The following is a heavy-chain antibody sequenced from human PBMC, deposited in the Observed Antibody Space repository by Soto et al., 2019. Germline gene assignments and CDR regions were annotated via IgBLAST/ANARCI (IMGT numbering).Heavy chain of an antibody. Sequence: EVQLVESGGGLVQPGGSLRLSCAASGFTFSSYWMSWVRQAPGKGLEWVANINQDGSEKFYVDSVKGRFTISRDNAKKSLYLQMNTLRVEDTAVYYCSRDGSSSWYSYYYNGMDVWGQGPTVTVSS. CDR3: SRDGSSSWYSYYYNGMDV. J-gene: IGHJ6*02. D-gene: IGHD6-13*01. V-gene: IGHV3-7*05. CDR1: GFTFSSYW. CDR2: INQDGSEK.